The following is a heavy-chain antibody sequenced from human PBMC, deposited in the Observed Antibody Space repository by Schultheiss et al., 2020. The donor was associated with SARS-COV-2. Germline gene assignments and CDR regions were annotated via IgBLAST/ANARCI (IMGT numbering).Heavy chain of an antibody. J-gene: IGHJ5*02. V-gene: IGHV4-38-2*01. CDR1: GYSISSGYY. Sequence: SETLSLTCAVSGYSISSGYYWGWIRQPPGKGLEWIGSIYHSGSTYYNPSLKRRVTILVDTSKNQFSLKLSSVTAADTAVYYCAGRTGATSFGVASCCNWFDPWGQGTLVTVSS. CDR3: AGRTGATSFGVASCCNWFDP. D-gene: IGHD3-3*01. CDR2: IYHSGST.